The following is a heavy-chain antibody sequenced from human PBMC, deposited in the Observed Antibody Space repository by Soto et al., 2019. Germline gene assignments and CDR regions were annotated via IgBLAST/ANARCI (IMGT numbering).Heavy chain of an antibody. CDR3: ARTSRDGYNLEYYYYGMDV. CDR2: IYPGDSDT. CDR1: GYSFTSYW. V-gene: IGHV5-51*01. J-gene: IGHJ6*02. D-gene: IGHD5-12*01. Sequence: PGESLKISCKGSGYSFTSYWIGWVRQMPGKGLEWMGIIYPGDSDTRYSPSFQGQVTISADKSISTAYLQWSSLKASDTAMYYCARTSRDGYNLEYYYYGMDVWGQGTTVTVSS.